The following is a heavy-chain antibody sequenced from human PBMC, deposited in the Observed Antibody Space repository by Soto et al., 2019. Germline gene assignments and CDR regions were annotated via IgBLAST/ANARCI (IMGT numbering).Heavy chain of an antibody. CDR3: ARGGVATITYYYYMDV. CDR2: IWYDGSNK. Sequence: QVQLVESGGGVVQPGRSLRLSCAASGFTFSSYGMHWVRQAPGKGLEWVAVIWYDGSNKYYADSVKGRFTISRDNSKNTLYLLMNSLRAEDTAVYYCARGGVATITYYYYMDVWGKGTTVTVSS. V-gene: IGHV3-33*01. J-gene: IGHJ6*03. CDR1: GFTFSSYG. D-gene: IGHD5-12*01.